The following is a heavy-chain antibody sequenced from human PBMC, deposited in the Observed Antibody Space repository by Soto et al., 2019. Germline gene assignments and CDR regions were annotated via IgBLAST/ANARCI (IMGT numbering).Heavy chain of an antibody. V-gene: IGHV3-23*01. J-gene: IGHJ4*02. Sequence: VQLLESGGGLVQPGGSLRLSCAASGFTFKTYAMSWVRQAPGKGLEWVSIISGSSASIYYADSVKGRFSISRDYSKNTMDLQMNSLRPDDTAVYYCAKDRVEFCSAASCFGAFENWGQGTLVTVSS. CDR2: ISGSSASI. D-gene: IGHD2-2*01. CDR3: AKDRVEFCSAASCFGAFEN. CDR1: GFTFKTYA.